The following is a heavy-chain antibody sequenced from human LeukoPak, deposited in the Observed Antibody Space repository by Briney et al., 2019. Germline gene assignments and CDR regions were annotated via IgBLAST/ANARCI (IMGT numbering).Heavy chain of an antibody. CDR3: ARAYCCCDCYPINWFDP. D-gene: IGHD2-21*01. CDR2: INHSGST. CDR1: GGSFSGYY. Sequence: SETLSLTCAVYGGSFSGYYRSWIRQPPGKGLEWIGEINHSGSTNYNPSLKSRVTISVDTSKNQFSLKLSSVTAADTAVYYCARAYCCCDCYPINWFDPWGQGTLVTVSS. V-gene: IGHV4-34*01. J-gene: IGHJ5*02.